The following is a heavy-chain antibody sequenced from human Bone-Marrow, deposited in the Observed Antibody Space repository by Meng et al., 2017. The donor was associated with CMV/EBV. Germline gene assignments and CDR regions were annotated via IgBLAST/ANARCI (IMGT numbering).Heavy chain of an antibody. V-gene: IGHV3-7*03. Sequence: GESLKISCAASGFTFSSYWMSWVRQAPGKGLEWVANIKQDGSEKYYVDSVKGRFTISRDNAKNSLYLQMNSLRAEDTAVYYCAGKTDQLLYYYYGMDVWGQGTTVTVSS. CDR2: IKQDGSEK. CDR3: AGKTDQLLYYYYGMDV. CDR1: GFTFSSYW. J-gene: IGHJ6*02. D-gene: IGHD2-2*01.